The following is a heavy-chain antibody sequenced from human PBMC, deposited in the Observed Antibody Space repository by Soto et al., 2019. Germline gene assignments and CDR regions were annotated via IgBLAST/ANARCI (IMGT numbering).Heavy chain of an antibody. CDR3: ASRSSTSCCYYGMDV. Sequence: EVQLVESGGGLVQPGGSLRLSCAASGFTFSSYEMNWVRQAPGKGLEWVSYISSSGSTIYYADSVKGRFTISRDNAKNSLYLQMNSLRAEDTAVYYCASRSSTSCCYYGMDVWGQGTTVTVSS. J-gene: IGHJ6*02. D-gene: IGHD2-2*01. V-gene: IGHV3-48*03. CDR1: GFTFSSYE. CDR2: ISSSGSTI.